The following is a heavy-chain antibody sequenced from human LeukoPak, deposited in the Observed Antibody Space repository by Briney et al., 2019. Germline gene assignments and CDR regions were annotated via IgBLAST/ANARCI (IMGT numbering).Heavy chain of an antibody. CDR1: GFTFSSYA. CDR2: IGGSGTST. V-gene: IGHV3-23*01. CDR3: AKTSQGHPPYYCSMDV. Sequence: GGSLRLSCAASGFTFSSYAMIWVRQAPGKGLEWVSTIGGSGTSTFYADSVKGRFTISRDNSKNTLYLQMNSLRAEDTAVYYCAKTSQGHPPYYCSMDVWGQGTTVTVSS. J-gene: IGHJ6*02.